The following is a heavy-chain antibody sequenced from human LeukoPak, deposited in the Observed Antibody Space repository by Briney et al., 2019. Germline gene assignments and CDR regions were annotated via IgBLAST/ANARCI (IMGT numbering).Heavy chain of an antibody. J-gene: IGHJ4*02. CDR3: TRDEYGSGSNFFDY. Sequence: GGSLRLSCTASGFNFGDYAMSWFRQAPEKGLEGVGFITNKAFGGTAEYAASVKGRFTISRDDSRSIAYLQMDNLRTEDTGVYYCTRDEYGSGSNFFDYWGQGTLVTVST. D-gene: IGHD2-15*01. CDR1: GFNFGDYA. V-gene: IGHV3-49*03. CDR2: ITNKAFGGTA.